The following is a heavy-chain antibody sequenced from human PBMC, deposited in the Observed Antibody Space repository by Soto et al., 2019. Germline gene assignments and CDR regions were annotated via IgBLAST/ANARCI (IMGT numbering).Heavy chain of an antibody. CDR1: GYSISSSNW. Sequence: PSETLSLTCAVSGYSISSSNWWGWIRQPPGKGLEWIGYIYYSGTTYYNPSLKSRVTMSVDTSKNQYSLKLTSVKDVDTAVYYCARREIQGPIDYWGQGTLVTVSS. D-gene: IGHD1-26*01. CDR3: ARREIQGPIDY. CDR2: IYYSGTT. J-gene: IGHJ4*02. V-gene: IGHV4-28*01.